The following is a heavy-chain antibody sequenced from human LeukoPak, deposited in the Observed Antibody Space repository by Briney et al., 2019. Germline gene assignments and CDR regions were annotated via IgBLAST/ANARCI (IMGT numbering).Heavy chain of an antibody. Sequence: SSETLSLTCTVSGGSISSSSYYWGWIRQPPGKGLEWIGSIYYSGSTYYNPSLKSRVTMSIDTSKNQFSVKLTSVTAADTAIYYCVGDSRGFGPVDYWGQGALVTVSS. CDR1: GGSISSSSYY. D-gene: IGHD3-22*01. CDR2: IYYSGST. CDR3: VGDSRGFGPVDY. V-gene: IGHV4-39*07. J-gene: IGHJ4*02.